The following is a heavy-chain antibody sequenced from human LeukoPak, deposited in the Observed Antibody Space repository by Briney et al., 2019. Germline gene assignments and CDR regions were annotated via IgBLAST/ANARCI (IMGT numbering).Heavy chain of an antibody. Sequence: SVKVSFKASGGTLSSYAISWVREAPGQGLEWMGGIIPIFGTANYAQKFRGRVTITADESTSTAYMELGSMASEDTAVEYCARDGGNYFDYWGQGTLVTVSS. CDR3: ARDGGNYFDY. J-gene: IGHJ4*02. CDR1: GGTLSSYA. V-gene: IGHV1-69*01. CDR2: IIPIFGTA.